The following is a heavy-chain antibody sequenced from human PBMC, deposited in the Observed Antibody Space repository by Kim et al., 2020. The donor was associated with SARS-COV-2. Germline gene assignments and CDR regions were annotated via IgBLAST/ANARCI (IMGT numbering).Heavy chain of an antibody. CDR2: IIPIFGTA. Sequence: SVKVSCKASGGTFSSYAISWVRQAPGQGLEWMGGIIPIFGTANYAQKFQGRVTITADESTSTAYMELSSLRSEDTAVYYCARGYCSGGSCFLGIYYYYGMDVWGQGTTVTVSS. CDR1: GGTFSSYA. J-gene: IGHJ6*02. V-gene: IGHV1-69*13. CDR3: ARGYCSGGSCFLGIYYYYGMDV. D-gene: IGHD2-15*01.